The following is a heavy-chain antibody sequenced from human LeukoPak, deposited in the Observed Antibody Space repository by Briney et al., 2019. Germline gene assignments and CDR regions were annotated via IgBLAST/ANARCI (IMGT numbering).Heavy chain of an antibody. D-gene: IGHD3-22*01. CDR3: ARGGSYYDSSGYYDAFDI. CDR2: INPNSGGT. J-gene: IGHJ3*02. Sequence: ASVKVSCKASGYTFTGYYMHWVRQAPGQGLEWMGWINPNSGGTNYAQKFQGRVTMTRGTSISTAYMELSRLRSDDTAVYYCARGGSYYDSSGYYDAFDIWGQGTMVTVSS. V-gene: IGHV1-2*02. CDR1: GYTFTGYY.